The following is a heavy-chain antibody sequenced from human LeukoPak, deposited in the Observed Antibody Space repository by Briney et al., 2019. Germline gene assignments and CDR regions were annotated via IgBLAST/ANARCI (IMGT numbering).Heavy chain of an antibody. V-gene: IGHV3-21*01. D-gene: IGHD3-3*01. Sequence: GGSLRLSCAASGLTFSSYSMNWVRQAPGKGLEWVSSISSSSYIYYADSVKGRFTISRDNAKNSLYLQMNSLRAEDTAVYYCARDREFWRVGDYYGMDVWGQGTTVIVSS. CDR3: ARDREFWRVGDYYGMDV. J-gene: IGHJ6*02. CDR1: GLTFSSYS. CDR2: ISSSSYI.